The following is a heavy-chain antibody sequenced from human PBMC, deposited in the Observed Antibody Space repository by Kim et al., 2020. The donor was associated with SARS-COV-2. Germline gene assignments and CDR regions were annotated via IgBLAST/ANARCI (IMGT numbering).Heavy chain of an antibody. D-gene: IGHD3-10*01. J-gene: IGHJ4*02. Sequence: ASVKVSCKASGYTFTSYGISWVRQAPGQGLEWMGWISAYNGNTNYAQKLQGRVTMTTDTSTSTAYMELRSLRSDDTAVYYCARDRFSITMVRGVWDYWGQGTLVTVSS. CDR3: ARDRFSITMVRGVWDY. CDR2: ISAYNGNT. CDR1: GYTFTSYG. V-gene: IGHV1-18*04.